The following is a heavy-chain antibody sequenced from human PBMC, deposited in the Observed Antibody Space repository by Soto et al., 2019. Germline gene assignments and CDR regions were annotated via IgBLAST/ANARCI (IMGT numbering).Heavy chain of an antibody. CDR3: ARVRYFDLQYFDY. Sequence: QVQLVESGGGVVQPGRSLRLSCAASGFTFSSYAMHWVRQAPGKGLEWVAVISYDGSNKYYADSVKGRFTISRDNSKNTLYLQMNSLRAEDTAVYYCARVRYFDLQYFDYWGQGPLVTVSS. J-gene: IGHJ4*02. D-gene: IGHD3-9*01. CDR1: GFTFSSYA. CDR2: ISYDGSNK. V-gene: IGHV3-30-3*01.